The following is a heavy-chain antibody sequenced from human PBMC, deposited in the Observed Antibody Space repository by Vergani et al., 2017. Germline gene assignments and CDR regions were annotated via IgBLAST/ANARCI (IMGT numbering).Heavy chain of an antibody. CDR3: ASHYDPSYYFDY. V-gene: IGHV4-31*03. CDR2: IYYSGPT. CDR1: GGSISSGGYY. J-gene: IGHJ4*02. D-gene: IGHD3-3*01. Sequence: QVQLQESGPGLVKPSQTLSLTCSVSGGSISSGGYYWSWIRQHPGKGLEWIGYIYYSGPTYYNPSLKSRVTISVDTSKNQFSLKLSSVTAADTAVYYCASHYDPSYYFDYWGQGTLVTVSS.